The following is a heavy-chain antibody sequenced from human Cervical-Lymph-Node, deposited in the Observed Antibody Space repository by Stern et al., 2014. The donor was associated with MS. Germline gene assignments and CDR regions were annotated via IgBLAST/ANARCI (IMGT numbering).Heavy chain of an antibody. CDR3: VRTESFYYYDGMDV. CDR1: GPTFSKSA. J-gene: IGHJ6*02. Sequence: VQLVESGGGAVPPGRSLRLSCADSGPTFSKSAMHWVRQAPGKGLEWVAVISHDGSNKQYGDSVKGRLAISRDNSRNTLSLEIYSLRAEDTAVYYCVRTESFYYYDGMDVWGHGTTVIVSS. CDR2: ISHDGSNK. V-gene: IGHV3-30*09.